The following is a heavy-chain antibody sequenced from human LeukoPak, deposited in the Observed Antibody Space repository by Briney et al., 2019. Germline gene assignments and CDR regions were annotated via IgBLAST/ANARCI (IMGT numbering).Heavy chain of an antibody. CDR2: IIHIFGTA. J-gene: IGHJ6*04. D-gene: IGHD3-9*01. CDR1: GGTFSSYA. Sequence: AASLKVSCKASGGTFSSYAISWVRQAPGQGLEWMGGIIHIFGTANYAQKLQGRVTITADKSTSTAYMELSSLRSEDTAVYYCALRYFDWLSRSRVYYYYGMDVWGKGTTVTVSS. CDR3: ALRYFDWLSRSRVYYYYGMDV. V-gene: IGHV1-69*06.